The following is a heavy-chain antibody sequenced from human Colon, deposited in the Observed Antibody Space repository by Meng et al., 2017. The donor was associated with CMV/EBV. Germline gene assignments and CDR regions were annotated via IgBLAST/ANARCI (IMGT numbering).Heavy chain of an antibody. D-gene: IGHD2-21*01. CDR2: IYYSGTT. J-gene: IGHJ1*01. Sequence: SETLSLTCTVSGGSISSSSDYWGWIRRPPGKGLERIGTIYYSGTTYYNPSLTSRVTISVDTSKNQFSLRLSSVTAADTAVYYCARQPLFTGAYGRGYFLHWGQGALVTVSS. V-gene: IGHV4-39*01. CDR3: ARQPLFTGAYGRGYFLH. CDR1: GGSISSSSDY.